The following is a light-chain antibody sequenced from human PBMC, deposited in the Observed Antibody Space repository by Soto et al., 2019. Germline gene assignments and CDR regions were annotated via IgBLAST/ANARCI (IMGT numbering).Light chain of an antibody. CDR1: QGISGY. CDR3: QQLNTYPLT. CDR2: SAS. Sequence: DIQLTQSPSFLSASVGDRVTLTCRASQGISGYLAWYQQKPGKAPKLLIYSASTLQSGVPSRFSGGGSVTEFTLTISSLQPEDFATYYCQQLNTYPLTFGQGTRLEIK. J-gene: IGKJ5*01. V-gene: IGKV1-9*01.